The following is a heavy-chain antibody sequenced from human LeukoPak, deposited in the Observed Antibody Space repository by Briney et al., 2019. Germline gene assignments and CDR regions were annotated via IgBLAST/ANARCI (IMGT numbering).Heavy chain of an antibody. CDR2: FIPILGTA. CDR1: GGTFSSYA. D-gene: IGHD3-22*01. Sequence: ASVKVSCKASGGTFSSYAISWVRRAPGQGLEWMGGFIPILGTANYAQKFQGRVTITADESTSTAYMELSSLRSEDTAVYYCARGGVSGYYPLHYYYYYGMDVWGQGTTVTVSS. CDR3: ARGGVSGYYPLHYYYYYGMDV. J-gene: IGHJ6*02. V-gene: IGHV1-69*01.